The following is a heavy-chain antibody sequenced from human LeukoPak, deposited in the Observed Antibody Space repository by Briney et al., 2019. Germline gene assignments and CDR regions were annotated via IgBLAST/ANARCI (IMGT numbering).Heavy chain of an antibody. CDR2: INPNSGGT. CDR1: GYTLTGYY. Sequence: ASVKVSCKASGYTLTGYYMHWVRQAPGQGLEWMGWINPNSGGTNYAQKFQGRVTMTRDTSISTAYMELSRLRSDDTAVYYCAREVLVAVAGPLKDFAANWFDPWGQGTLVTVSS. CDR3: AREVLVAVAGPLKDFAANWFDP. J-gene: IGHJ5*02. D-gene: IGHD6-19*01. V-gene: IGHV1-2*02.